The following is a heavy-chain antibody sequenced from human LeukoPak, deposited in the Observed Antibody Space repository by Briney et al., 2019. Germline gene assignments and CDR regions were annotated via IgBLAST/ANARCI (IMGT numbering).Heavy chain of an antibody. CDR1: GSSFHTYY. J-gene: IGHJ4*02. D-gene: IGHD4-17*01. V-gene: IGHV4-4*07. CDR3: ARDIVYLIDEDYG. CDR2: IHTSGSA. Sequence: SETLSLTCSVSGSSFHTYYWSWIRQPARKALEWIGRIHTSGSADYSPSLQSRVTISVDMSKKKFSLKLTSVTAADTAVYYCARDIVYLIDEDYGWGQGILVTVSS.